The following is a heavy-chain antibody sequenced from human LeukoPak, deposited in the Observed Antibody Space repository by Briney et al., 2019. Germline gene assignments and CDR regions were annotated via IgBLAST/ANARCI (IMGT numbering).Heavy chain of an antibody. V-gene: IGHV1-69*13. CDR2: IIPIFGTA. J-gene: IGHJ5*02. CDR1: GGTFSSYA. CDR3: ARDRGGLEWLLYRSGWFDP. D-gene: IGHD3-3*01. Sequence: SVKVSCKASGGTFSSYAISWVRQAPGQGLEWMGGIIPIFGTANYAQKFQGRVTITADESTSTAYMELSSLRSEDTAVYYCARDRGGLEWLLYRSGWFDPWGQGTLVTVSS.